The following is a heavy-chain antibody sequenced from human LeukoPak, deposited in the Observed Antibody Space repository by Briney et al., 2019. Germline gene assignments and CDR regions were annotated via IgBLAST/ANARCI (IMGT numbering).Heavy chain of an antibody. J-gene: IGHJ4*02. Sequence: GASVKVSCTTSGYTFPDFGIYWDRQAPGQGLEWVGWISPDNGDKKFAQSFQGRVILATDTSTRTVYMELTNLRSDDTAVYFCARGDREYWGQGTLVTVSS. CDR1: GYTFPDFG. V-gene: IGHV1-18*01. CDR3: ARGDREY. CDR2: ISPDNGDK. D-gene: IGHD3-22*01.